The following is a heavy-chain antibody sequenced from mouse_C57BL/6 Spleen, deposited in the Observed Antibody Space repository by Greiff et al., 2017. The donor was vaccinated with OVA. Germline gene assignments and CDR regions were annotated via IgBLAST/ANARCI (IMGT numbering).Heavy chain of an antibody. V-gene: IGHV6-3*01. Sequence: EVHLVESGGGLVQPGGSMKLSCVASGFTFSNYWMNWVRQSPEKGLEWVAQIRLKSDNYATHYAESVKGRFTISRDDSKSSVYLQMNNLRAEDTGIYYCTGGGSRGWFAYWGQGTLVTVSA. CDR1: GFTFSNYW. CDR3: TGGGSRGWFAY. D-gene: IGHD1-1*01. CDR2: IRLKSDNYAT. J-gene: IGHJ3*01.